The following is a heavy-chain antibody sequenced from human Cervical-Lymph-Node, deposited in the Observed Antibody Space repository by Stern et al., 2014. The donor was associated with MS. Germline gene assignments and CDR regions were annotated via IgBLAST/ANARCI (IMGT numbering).Heavy chain of an antibody. CDR2: IVTVLNVE. CDR1: GGTFSGHN. Sequence: QVHLVQSGAEVKKPGSSVKVSCKASGGTFSGHNIDWVRQAPGQGLEWLGRIVTVLNVEKYAPSVQGRVTISADHSTNTAYMELSSLISEDTAIYYCARGRETHSDFIWDAYRKFEPFDIWGQGTLVTVSA. V-gene: IGHV1-69*02. CDR3: ARGRETHSDFIWDAYRKFEPFDI. J-gene: IGHJ3*02. D-gene: IGHD3-16*01.